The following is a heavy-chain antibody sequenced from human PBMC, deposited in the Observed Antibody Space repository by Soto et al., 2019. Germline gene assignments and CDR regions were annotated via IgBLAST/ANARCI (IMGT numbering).Heavy chain of an antibody. CDR1: GFTFSSYG. CDR3: AKPSYSSSWYSPDSPAGFDY. V-gene: IGHV3-30*18. CDR2: ISYDGSNK. D-gene: IGHD6-13*01. J-gene: IGHJ4*02. Sequence: GGSLRLSCAASGFTFSSYGMHWVRQAPGKGLEWVAVISYDGSNKYYADSVKGRFTISRDNSKNTLYLQMNSLRAEDTAVYYCAKPSYSSSWYSPDSPAGFDYWGQGTLVTVSS.